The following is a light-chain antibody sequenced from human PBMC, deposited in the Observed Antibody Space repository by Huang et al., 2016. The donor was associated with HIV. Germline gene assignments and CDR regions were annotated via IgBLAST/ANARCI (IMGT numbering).Light chain of an antibody. CDR1: QNIGDN. Sequence: EIVMTQSPATLSVSPGERATLSCRASQNIGDNLTWYQHKPGQAPRLLIYGDYTRATGIPPGFSGSGSGREFALTISGLETEEFAVYYCEQFNSWPPRFTFGPGTTVDVK. V-gene: IGKV3-15*01. J-gene: IGKJ3*01. CDR3: EQFNSWPPRFT. CDR2: GDY.